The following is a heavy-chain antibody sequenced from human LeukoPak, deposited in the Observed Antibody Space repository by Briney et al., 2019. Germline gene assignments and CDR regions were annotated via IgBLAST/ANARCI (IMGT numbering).Heavy chain of an antibody. J-gene: IGHJ4*02. CDR1: GFTFDDYT. D-gene: IGHD2-2*01. Sequence: GSLRLSFAASGFTFDDYTFHWVRQAPGRGLEWVSLITWDGGTTYYADSVKGRFTISRDNSKNSVYLQMNSLRTEDTALYYCTKDRYCTTTSCPFEYWGQGTLVTVSS. CDR3: TKDRYCTTTSCPFEY. V-gene: IGHV3-43*01. CDR2: ITWDGGTT.